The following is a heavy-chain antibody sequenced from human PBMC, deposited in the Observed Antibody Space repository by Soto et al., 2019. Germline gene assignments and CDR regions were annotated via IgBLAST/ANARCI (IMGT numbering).Heavy chain of an antibody. CDR2: IYYSGST. J-gene: IGHJ4*02. V-gene: IGHV4-59*08. CDR1: GGSISSYY. Sequence: SETLSLTCTVSGGSISSYYWSWIRQPPGKGLEWIGYIYYSGSTNYNPSLKSRVTISVDTSKNQFSLKLSSVTAADTAVYYCARRWGRTIDYRGQATLVTVSS. D-gene: IGHD7-27*01. CDR3: ARRWGRTIDY.